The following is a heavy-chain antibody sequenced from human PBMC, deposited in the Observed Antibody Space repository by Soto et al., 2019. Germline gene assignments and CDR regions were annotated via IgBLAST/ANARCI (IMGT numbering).Heavy chain of an antibody. CDR2: VSYDEVNK. D-gene: IGHD4-17*01. J-gene: IGHJ4*02. CDR1: GFTFSNFG. V-gene: IGHV3-30*18. Sequence: GGSLRLSCVGSGFTFSNFGIHWVRQAPGKGLEWLAVVSYDEVNKFYADSVRGRFTISRDNSKDTVYLQINSLRRDDTAMYFCAKVMPDYRGVALDHWGPGTLLTVSS. CDR3: AKVMPDYRGVALDH.